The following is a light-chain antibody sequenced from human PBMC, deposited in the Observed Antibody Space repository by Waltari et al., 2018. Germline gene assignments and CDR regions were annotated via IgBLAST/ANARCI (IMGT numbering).Light chain of an antibody. CDR1: QSVGRS. Sequence: EIILTQSPGTLSLSPGERATLSCRASQSVGRSLSWYQQKPGQAPRLLIYDASTRATAIPARFSGGGSGTDFTLTISRLESEDFAVYYCQKYVRLPVTFGQGTKVEI. CDR3: QKYVRLPVT. V-gene: IGKV3-20*01. J-gene: IGKJ1*01. CDR2: DAS.